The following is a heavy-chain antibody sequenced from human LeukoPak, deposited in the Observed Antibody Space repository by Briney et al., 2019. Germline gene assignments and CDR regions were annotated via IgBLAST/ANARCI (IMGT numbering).Heavy chain of an antibody. CDR1: GFTFSSYA. Sequence: GGSLRPSCAASGFTFSSYAMSWVRQAPGKGLEWVSAISGSGGSTYYADSVKGRFTISRDNSKNTLYLQMNSLRAEDTAVYYCATKGVGYCSSTSCLKFDYWGQGTLVTVSS. V-gene: IGHV3-23*01. CDR3: ATKGVGYCSSTSCLKFDY. J-gene: IGHJ4*02. D-gene: IGHD2-2*03. CDR2: ISGSGGST.